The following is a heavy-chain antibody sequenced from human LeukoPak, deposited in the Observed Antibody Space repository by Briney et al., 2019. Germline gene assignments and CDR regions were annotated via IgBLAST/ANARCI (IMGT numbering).Heavy chain of an antibody. Sequence: GGSLRLSCAASGFTFSSYSMNWVRQAPGKGLEWVSSISSSSSYIYYADSVKGRFTISRDNAKNSLYLQMNSLRAEDTAVYYCARDPHGLETGTYDIDYWGQGTLVTVSS. CDR2: ISSSSSYI. CDR1: GFTFSSYS. J-gene: IGHJ4*02. D-gene: IGHD1-1*01. CDR3: ARDPHGLETGTYDIDY. V-gene: IGHV3-21*01.